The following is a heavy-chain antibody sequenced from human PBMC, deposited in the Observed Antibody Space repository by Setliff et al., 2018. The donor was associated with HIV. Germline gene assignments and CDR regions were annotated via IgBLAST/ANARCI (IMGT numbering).Heavy chain of an antibody. D-gene: IGHD3-16*01. CDR2: MHSDGST. J-gene: IGHJ5*02. CDR1: GFTFNKFW. CDR3: AKGVKYLDP. V-gene: IGHV3-53*01. Sequence: GESLRLSCATSGFTFNKFWMTWVRQAPGKGLEWVSLMHSDGSTYYADSVKGRFTISRDNSINILYLHMNSLIAEDTAVYYCAKGVKYLDPWGQGTLVTVSS.